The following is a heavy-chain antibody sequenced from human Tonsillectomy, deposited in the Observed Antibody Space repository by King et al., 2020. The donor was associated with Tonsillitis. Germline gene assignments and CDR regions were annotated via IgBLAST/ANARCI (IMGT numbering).Heavy chain of an antibody. CDR2: ISRIGTNI. V-gene: IGHV3-11*01. J-gene: IGHJ5*02. Sequence: VQLVESGGDLVKPGGSLRLSCAASGFTFSDYYMSWIRQAPGKGLEWVSYISRIGTNIDYADPVKGRFTISRDNAKNSLYLQMSSLGSDDTAVYYCARRGHYGGYDVFDLWGQGTLVTVSS. D-gene: IGHD5-12*01. CDR1: GFTFSDYY. CDR3: ARRGHYGGYDVFDL.